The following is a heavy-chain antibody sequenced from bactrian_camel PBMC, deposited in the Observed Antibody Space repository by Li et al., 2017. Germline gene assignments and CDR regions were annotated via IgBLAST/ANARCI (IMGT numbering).Heavy chain of an antibody. D-gene: IGHD5*01. CDR1: GFTFSDAD. J-gene: IGHJ4*01. CDR2: IDGGRRDT. CDR3: GRRLGYEYRE. Sequence: DVQLVESGGGLVQPGGSLRLSCATSGFTFSDADMSWVRQAPGKGLEWVSAIDGGRRDTYYTDSVKGRFTISRDNAKDTVYLQLNNLKTEDTAMYYCGRRLGYEYREWGQGTQVTVS. V-gene: IGHV3S40*01.